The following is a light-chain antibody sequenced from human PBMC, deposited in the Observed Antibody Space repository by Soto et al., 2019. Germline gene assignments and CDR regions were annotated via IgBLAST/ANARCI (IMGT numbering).Light chain of an antibody. V-gene: IGLV1-40*01. J-gene: IGLJ1*01. CDR1: SSNIGAGYD. CDR2: GNT. Sequence: QSVVTQPPSVSGAPGQRVTISCTGSSSNIGAGYDVHWYQQLPGTAPKLLIYGNTNRPSGVPDRCSGSKSGTSASLAIPGLRPEDEADYYCQSFDTRLSGYVFATGTKLTVL. CDR3: QSFDTRLSGYV.